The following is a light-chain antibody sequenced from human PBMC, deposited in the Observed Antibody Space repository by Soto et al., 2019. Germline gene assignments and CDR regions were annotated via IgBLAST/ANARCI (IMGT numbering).Light chain of an antibody. CDR3: QQYDNLPLT. CDR1: QDISNY. CDR2: DAS. V-gene: IGKV1-33*01. Sequence: DIQMTQSPSSLSASLGDSVTIXXQASQDISNYLNWYQQKPGKAPKVXIYDASNLETGVPSRFSGSGAGTDFTFTISSLQPEDIATYYCQQYDNLPLTFGGGTKVDIK. J-gene: IGKJ4*01.